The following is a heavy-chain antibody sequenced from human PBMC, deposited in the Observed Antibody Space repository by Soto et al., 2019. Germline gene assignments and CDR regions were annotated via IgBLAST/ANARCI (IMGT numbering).Heavy chain of an antibody. CDR2: IIPIFGTA. Sequence: SVKVSCKASGGTFSSYAISWVRQAPGQGLEWMGGIIPIFGTANYAQKFQGRVTITADESTSTAYMELSSLRSEDTAVYYCATSGDVAGTITDWGQGTLVTVSS. CDR3: ATSGDVAGTITD. D-gene: IGHD3-3*01. J-gene: IGHJ4*02. V-gene: IGHV1-69*13. CDR1: GGTFSSYA.